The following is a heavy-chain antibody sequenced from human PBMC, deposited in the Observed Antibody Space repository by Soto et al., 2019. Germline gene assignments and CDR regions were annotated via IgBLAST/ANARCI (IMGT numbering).Heavy chain of an antibody. J-gene: IGHJ6*02. CDR1: GFTFSSYG. CDR2: ISYDGSNK. V-gene: IGHV3-30*18. D-gene: IGHD5-12*01. CDR3: AKDRSGYDYYYYGMDV. Sequence: GGSLRLSCAASGFTFSSYGMNWVRQAPGKGLEWVAVISYDGSNKYYADAVKGRFTISRDNSKNTLYLQMNSLRAEDTAVYYCAKDRSGYDYYYYGMDVWGQGTTVTVSS.